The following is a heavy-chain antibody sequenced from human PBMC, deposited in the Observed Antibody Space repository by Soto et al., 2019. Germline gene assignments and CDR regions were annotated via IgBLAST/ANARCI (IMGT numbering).Heavy chain of an antibody. J-gene: IGHJ4*02. D-gene: IGHD3-3*01. CDR2: ISAYNGNT. CDR3: AREVGVGVVITPYVDY. V-gene: IGHV1-18*01. CDR1: GYTFTSYG. Sequence: QVQLVQSGAEVKKPGASVKVSCKASGYTFTSYGISWVRQAPGQGLEWMGWISAYNGNTHYAQQLQGRVTMTTDTSTSTAYMELRSLSYDDTAVYYCAREVGVGVVITPYVDYWGQGTLVTVSS.